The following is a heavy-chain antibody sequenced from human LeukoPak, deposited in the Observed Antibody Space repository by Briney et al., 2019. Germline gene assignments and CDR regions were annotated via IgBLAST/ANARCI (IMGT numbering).Heavy chain of an antibody. CDR2: INHSGST. J-gene: IGHJ4*02. CDR3: ARGSSITIFGVVIIGGGYYFDY. Sequence: PETLSLTCAVYGGSFSGYYWSWIRQPPGKGLEWIGEINHSGSTNYNPSLKSRVTISVDTSKNQFSLKLSSVTAADTAVYYCARGSSITIFGVVIIGGGYYFDYWGQGTLVTVSS. V-gene: IGHV4-34*01. CDR1: GGSFSGYY. D-gene: IGHD3-3*01.